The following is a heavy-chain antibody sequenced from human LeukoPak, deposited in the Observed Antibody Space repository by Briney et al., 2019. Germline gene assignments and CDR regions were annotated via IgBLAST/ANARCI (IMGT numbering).Heavy chain of an antibody. Sequence: ASVKVSCKASGYTFTGYFMHWVRQAPGQGLEWMGWINPNSGGTSYAQKFQGRVTMTRDTSITSAYMELSSLRSEDTAVYYCARVPRYSSSWAFDYWGQGTLVTVSS. CDR1: GYTFTGYF. D-gene: IGHD6-13*01. CDR3: ARVPRYSSSWAFDY. J-gene: IGHJ4*02. CDR2: INPNSGGT. V-gene: IGHV1-2*02.